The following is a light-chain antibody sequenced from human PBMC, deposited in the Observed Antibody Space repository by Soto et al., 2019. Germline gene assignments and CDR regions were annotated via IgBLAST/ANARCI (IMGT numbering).Light chain of an antibody. CDR2: DVG. CDR3: NSYRTVSTYV. V-gene: IGLV2-14*01. Sequence: QSVLTQPASVSGSPEQSITIACTGTSSDIGGYNFVSWYQQHPGKAPKLLIYDVGNRPSGVSNRFSGSKSGNTASLTISGLQAEDEAHYYCNSYRTVSTYVFGTGTKLTVL. J-gene: IGLJ1*01. CDR1: SSDIGGYNF.